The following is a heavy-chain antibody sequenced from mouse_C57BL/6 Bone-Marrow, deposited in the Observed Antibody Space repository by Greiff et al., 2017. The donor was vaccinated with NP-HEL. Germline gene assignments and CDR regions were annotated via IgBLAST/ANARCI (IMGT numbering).Heavy chain of an antibody. J-gene: IGHJ4*01. CDR3: TRKLYAMDY. CDR2: IDPETGGT. CDR1: GYTFTDYE. V-gene: IGHV1-15*01. Sequence: QVQLKESGAELVRPGASVTLSCKASGYTFTDYEMHWVKQTPVHGLEWIGAIDPETGGTAYNQKFKGKAILTADKSSSTAYMELRSLTSEDSAVXYCTRKLYAMDYWGQGTSVTVSS.